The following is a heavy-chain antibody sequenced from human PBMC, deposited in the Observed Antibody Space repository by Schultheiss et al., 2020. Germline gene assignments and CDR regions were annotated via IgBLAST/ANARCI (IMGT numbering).Heavy chain of an antibody. CDR1: GYTFTGYY. J-gene: IGHJ5*02. V-gene: IGHV1-2*02. CDR3: ARGSGGSGDRWDWFDP. Sequence: ASVKVSCKASGYTFTGYYMHWVRQAPGQGLEWMGWINPNSGGTNYAQKFQGRVTMTRDTSISTAYMELSRLRSDDTAVYYCARGSGGSGDRWDWFDPWGQGTLVTVSS. CDR2: INPNSGGT. D-gene: IGHD3-10*01.